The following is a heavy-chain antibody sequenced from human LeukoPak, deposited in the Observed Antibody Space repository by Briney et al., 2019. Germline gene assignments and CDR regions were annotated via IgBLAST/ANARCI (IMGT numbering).Heavy chain of an antibody. J-gene: IGHJ4*02. Sequence: GGSLRLSCAASGYIFNWYWMHWVRQAPGKGLVWVSRINIDGSQTSYADSVKGRFTISRDDAGDTLYLQMNSLRVEDTAVYYCTKDLTGEVDSWGQGTLVTVSS. CDR1: GYIFNWYW. CDR3: TKDLTGEVDS. V-gene: IGHV3-74*01. D-gene: IGHD7-27*01. CDR2: INIDGSQT.